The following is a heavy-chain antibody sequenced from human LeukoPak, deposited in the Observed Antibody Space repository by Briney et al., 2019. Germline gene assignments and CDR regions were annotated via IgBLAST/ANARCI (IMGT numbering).Heavy chain of an antibody. V-gene: IGHV4-59*01. CDR3: AREGRHSGYEGYYYYIDV. CDR1: GDSISDYF. D-gene: IGHD5-12*01. J-gene: IGHJ6*03. CDR2: IYYTGST. Sequence: PETLSLTCTVSGDSISDYFWTWIRQPPGKGLEWVGYIYYTGSTNYNPSLKSRVTISVDTSKNQFSLRLTSVTAADTAVYFCAREGRHSGYEGYYYYIDVWGKGTTVTVSS.